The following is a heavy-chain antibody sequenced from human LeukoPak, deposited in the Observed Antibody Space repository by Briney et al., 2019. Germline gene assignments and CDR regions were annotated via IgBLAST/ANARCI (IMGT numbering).Heavy chain of an antibody. Sequence: PSQTLSLTCIVSGGSISSGSDYWSWIRQPAGKGLEWIGRIYTSGSTNYNPSLKSRVTMSVDTSKNQFSLKLSSVTAADTAVYYCARANDYGDYDLFDPWGQGTQVTVSS. V-gene: IGHV4-61*02. CDR3: ARANDYGDYDLFDP. D-gene: IGHD4-17*01. CDR2: IYTSGST. CDR1: GGSISSGSDY. J-gene: IGHJ5*02.